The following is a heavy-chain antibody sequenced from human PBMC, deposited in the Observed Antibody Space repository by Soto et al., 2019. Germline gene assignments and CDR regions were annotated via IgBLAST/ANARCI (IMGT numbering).Heavy chain of an antibody. D-gene: IGHD2-21*01. CDR2: ITSNGGNT. J-gene: IGHJ6*02. Sequence: EVQLVESGGGLVQPGGSLRLSCAASGFTFSSYAMHWVRQAPGKGLEYVSVITSNGGNTDYASSVKGRFTISRDNSKNTLYLQMGSLRAEEMAVYYCARRIPFGYGMDVWGQGTTVTVSS. CDR1: GFTFSSYA. V-gene: IGHV3-64*01. CDR3: ARRIPFGYGMDV.